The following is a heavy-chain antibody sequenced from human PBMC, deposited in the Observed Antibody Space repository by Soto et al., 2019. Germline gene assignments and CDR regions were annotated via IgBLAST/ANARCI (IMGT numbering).Heavy chain of an antibody. J-gene: IGHJ4*02. Sequence: ASVKVSSKASGYTFTSYGISWVRQAPGQGLEWMGWISAYNGNTNYAQKLQGRVTMTTDTSTSTAYMELRSLRSDDTAAYYCARDLFEELMVYAIAYWGQGTLVTVSS. V-gene: IGHV1-18*01. CDR2: ISAYNGNT. CDR3: ARDLFEELMVYAIAY. CDR1: GYTFTSYG. D-gene: IGHD2-8*01.